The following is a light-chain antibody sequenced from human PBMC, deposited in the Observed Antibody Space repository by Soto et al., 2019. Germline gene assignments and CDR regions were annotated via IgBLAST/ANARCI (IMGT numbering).Light chain of an antibody. V-gene: IGKV3-20*01. CDR2: GAS. CDR3: QQYASSPET. J-gene: IGKJ1*01. Sequence: IVLAQSRGELPLSPGERRTRSCRASQSVSSSYLAWYQQKPGQAPRLLIYGASSRATGIPDRFSGSGSGTDFTLAISRLEPEDFAVYYCQQYASSPETFGQGTKVDIK. CDR1: QSVSSSY.